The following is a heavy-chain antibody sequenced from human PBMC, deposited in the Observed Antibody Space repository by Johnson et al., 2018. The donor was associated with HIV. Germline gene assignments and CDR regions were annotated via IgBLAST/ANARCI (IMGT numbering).Heavy chain of an antibody. J-gene: IGHJ3*02. D-gene: IGHD3-10*01. V-gene: IGHV3-30*04. CDR2: ISFDGAHT. CDR3: ARGVDGAFDI. CDR1: GFTFSSYT. Sequence: QMQLVESGGGVVQPGRSLRLSCAASGFTFSSYTMHWVRQAPGKGLEWVAVISFDGAHTYYADSVKGRFTISRDNAKNSLYLQMNSLRAEDTAVYYCARGVDGAFDIWGQGTMVTVSS.